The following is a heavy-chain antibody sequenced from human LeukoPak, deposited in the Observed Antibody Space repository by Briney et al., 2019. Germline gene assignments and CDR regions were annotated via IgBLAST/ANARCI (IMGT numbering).Heavy chain of an antibody. CDR1: GYSFTSYW. V-gene: IGHV5-51*01. Sequence: GESLKISCKGSGYSFTSYWIGWVRQMPGKGLEWMGIIYPGDSGTRYSPSFQGQVTISADKSISTAYLQWSSLKASDTAMYYCASTSIVGATSDAFDIWGQGTMVTVSS. CDR3: ASTSIVGATSDAFDI. J-gene: IGHJ3*02. CDR2: IYPGDSGT. D-gene: IGHD1-26*01.